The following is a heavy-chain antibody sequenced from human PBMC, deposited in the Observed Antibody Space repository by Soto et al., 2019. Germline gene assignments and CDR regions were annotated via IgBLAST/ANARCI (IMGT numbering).Heavy chain of an antibody. Sequence: EVQLLESGGDLVQPGGSLRLSCAASGFTFTNYLMTWVRQAPGKGLEWVSSIDKSGGDTYYADSVKGRFTISRDNSKNTLYLHMTGLRAEATDLYYCAKDTYSRSWYFWGQGTVVTVSS. CDR2: IDKSGGDT. CDR1: GFTFTNYL. D-gene: IGHD2-2*01. J-gene: IGHJ4*02. CDR3: AKDTYSRSWYF. V-gene: IGHV3-23*05.